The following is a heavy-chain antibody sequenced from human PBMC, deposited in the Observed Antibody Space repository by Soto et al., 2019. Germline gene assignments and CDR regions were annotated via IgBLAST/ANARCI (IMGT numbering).Heavy chain of an antibody. CDR1: GYTFSGFY. V-gene: IGHV1-2*02. J-gene: IGHJ4*02. D-gene: IGHD2-8*01. CDR2: IYPDSGGT. CDR3: RATGVSEVDY. Sequence: QVQLVQSGAEVKKPGASVKVSCRTSGYTFSGFYIHWVRQAPGQGLESMGWIYPDSGGTDYAQKFQGRVTMTRDTSISAAYMELSRLRSDDTAVYYCRATGVSEVDYWGQGTLVTVSS.